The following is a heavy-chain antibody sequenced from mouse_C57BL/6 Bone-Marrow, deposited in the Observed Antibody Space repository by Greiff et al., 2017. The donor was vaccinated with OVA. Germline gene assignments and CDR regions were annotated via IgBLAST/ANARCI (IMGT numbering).Heavy chain of an antibody. CDR3: TTRYYYGSSCLFDY. D-gene: IGHD1-1*01. V-gene: IGHV14-4*01. Sequence: EAQLQQSGAELVRPGASVKLSCTASGFNIKDDYMHWVKQRPEQGLEWIGWIDPENGDTEYASKFQGKATITADTSSNTAYLQLSSLTSEDTAVYYCTTRYYYGSSCLFDYWGQGTTLTVSS. J-gene: IGHJ2*01. CDR1: GFNIKDDY. CDR2: IDPENGDT.